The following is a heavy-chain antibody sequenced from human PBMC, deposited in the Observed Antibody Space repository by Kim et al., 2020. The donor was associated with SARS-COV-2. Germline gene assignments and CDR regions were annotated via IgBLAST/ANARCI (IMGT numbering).Heavy chain of an antibody. CDR1: GFTFSNYW. CDR3: ARDKYNWNHGVNYYYMDV. D-gene: IGHD1-20*01. Sequence: GGSLRLSCAASGFTFSNYWMTWVRQAPGKGLEWVADIKEDGSDKYYVGSVKGRFTISRDNDKNSLFLQMNTLRAEDTAVYFCARDKYNWNHGVNYYYMDV. J-gene: IGHJ6*03. CDR2: IKEDGSDK. V-gene: IGHV3-7*01.